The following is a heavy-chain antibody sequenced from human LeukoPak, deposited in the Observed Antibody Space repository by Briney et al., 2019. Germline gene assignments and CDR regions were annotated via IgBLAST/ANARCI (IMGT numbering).Heavy chain of an antibody. V-gene: IGHV1-69*04. J-gene: IGHJ5*01. CDR2: IIPVFGLP. D-gene: IGHD3-3*01. Sequence: ASVKGSCKASGGTFSNYGMSWVRQAPGQAPEWRGRIIPVFGLPNDAQKFQRRVPLTSDKSTNKAYIELIGLRSEDTAVYYCATEAETKGYLESWFDSWGQGTLVTVSS. CDR1: GGTFSNYG. CDR3: ATEAETKGYLESWFDS.